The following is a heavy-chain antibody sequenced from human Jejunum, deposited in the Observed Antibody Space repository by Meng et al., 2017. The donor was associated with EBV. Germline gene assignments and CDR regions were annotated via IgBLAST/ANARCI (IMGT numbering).Heavy chain of an antibody. Sequence: VECGGRLVTAGASLRPSGVASGFTFSNAWMSWVRQAPGKGLGWVGRIKRKIDGEATDYAAPVKGRFTISRDDSKNTVYLQMNSLKTEDTAVYYCFDHAYWGQGTLVTVSS. J-gene: IGHJ4*02. CDR3: FDHAY. CDR1: GFTFSNAW. CDR2: IKRKIDGEAT. V-gene: IGHV3-15*01.